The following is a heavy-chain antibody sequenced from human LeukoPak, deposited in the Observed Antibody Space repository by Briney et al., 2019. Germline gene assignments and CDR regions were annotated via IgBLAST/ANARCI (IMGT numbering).Heavy chain of an antibody. V-gene: IGHV1-18*01. CDR2: ISAYNGNT. CDR1: GYTFTSYG. CDR3: ARAPYYYDSSGYSAFDY. Sequence: ASVKVSCKASGYTFTSYGISWERQAPGQGLEWMGWISAYNGNTNYAQKLQGRVTMTTDTSTSTAYMELRSLRSDDTAVYYCARAPYYYDSSGYSAFDYWGQGTLVTVSS. J-gene: IGHJ4*02. D-gene: IGHD3-22*01.